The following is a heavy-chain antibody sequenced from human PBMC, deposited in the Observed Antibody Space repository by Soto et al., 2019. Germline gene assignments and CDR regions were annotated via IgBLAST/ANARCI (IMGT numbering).Heavy chain of an antibody. J-gene: IGHJ4*02. CDR2: FYPGDSDT. Sequence: GESLQISCKGYGYTFTAYWIGWARQMPGKGLEWMGMFYPGDSDTRYSPSFQGQVTISADKSINTAYLQWNSLKASDTAKYYCAGPAAESTIRGFDYWGQGTLVTVSS. CDR1: GYTFTAYW. D-gene: IGHD5-12*01. CDR3: AGPAAESTIRGFDY. V-gene: IGHV5-51*01.